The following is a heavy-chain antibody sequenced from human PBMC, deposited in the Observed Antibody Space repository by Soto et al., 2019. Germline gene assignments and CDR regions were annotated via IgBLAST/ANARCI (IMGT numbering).Heavy chain of an antibody. CDR2: ISVYSGDT. V-gene: IGHV1-18*01. Sequence: ASVKVSCKASGYTFSSYGVTWVRQAPGQGLEWMGWISVYSGDTNYAQNLQGRVTMTTGTSTKTSYMDLRSLTFDDTAVYYCASTQGSGYCSGASCRTGMDVWGQGTTVTV. J-gene: IGHJ6*02. CDR3: ASTQGSGYCSGASCRTGMDV. CDR1: GYTFSSYG. D-gene: IGHD2-15*01.